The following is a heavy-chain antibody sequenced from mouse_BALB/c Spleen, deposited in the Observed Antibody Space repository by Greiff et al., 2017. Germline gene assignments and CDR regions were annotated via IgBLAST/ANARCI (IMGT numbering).Heavy chain of an antibody. CDR1: GFTFSSYA. Sequence: EVQLVESGGGLVKPGGSLKLSCAASGFTFSSYAMSWVRQTPEKRLEWVASISSGGSTYYPDSVKGRFTISRDNARNILYLQMSSLRSEDTAMYYCARDLELRRGYAMDYWGQGTSVTVSS. CDR2: ISSGGST. V-gene: IGHV5-6-5*01. CDR3: ARDLELRRGYAMDY. D-gene: IGHD2-4*01. J-gene: IGHJ4*01.